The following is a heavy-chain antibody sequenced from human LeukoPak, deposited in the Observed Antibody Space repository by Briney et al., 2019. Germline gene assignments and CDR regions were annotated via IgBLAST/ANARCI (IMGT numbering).Heavy chain of an antibody. CDR2: INHSGRT. CDR3: ARGPPYYYGSSGYYRFDY. D-gene: IGHD3-22*01. CDR1: GGAFSVFY. V-gene: IGHV4-34*01. J-gene: IGHJ4*02. Sequence: PSETLSLTCAVSGGAFSVFYGSWIRQPPGKGLEWIGEINHSGRTNYNPSLKSRVTISVDTSKNQFSLKLSSVTAADTAVYYCARGPPYYYGSSGYYRFDYWGQGTLVTVSS.